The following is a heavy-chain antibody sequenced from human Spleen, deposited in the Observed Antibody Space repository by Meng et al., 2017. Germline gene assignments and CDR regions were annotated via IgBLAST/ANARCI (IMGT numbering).Heavy chain of an antibody. V-gene: IGHV3-15*01. CDR3: QWLSTHPPDQ. CDR2: IKSKTDGETA. Sequence: VQRGVCGRDLVDPWWSLRLSCAGSRVTFSNAWMCWVRHAPGKGLEWVGLIKSKTDGETADYAAPVKGRFTISRDDSQNTLYLQMNSLKTEDTGVYYCQWLSTHPPDQWGQGTLVTVSS. CDR1: RVTFSNAW. J-gene: IGHJ4*01. D-gene: IGHD3-22*01.